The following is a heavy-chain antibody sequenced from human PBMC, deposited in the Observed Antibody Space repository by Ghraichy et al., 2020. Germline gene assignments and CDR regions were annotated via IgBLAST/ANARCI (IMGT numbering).Heavy chain of an antibody. V-gene: IGHV4-30-2*01. CDR3: ARVGDRYCSSTSCYGYFDY. D-gene: IGHD2-2*01. J-gene: IGHJ4*02. CDR2: IYHSGST. Sequence: LRLSCAVSGGSISSGGYSWSWIRQPPGKGLEWIGYIYHSGSTYYNPSLKSRVTISVDRSKNQFSLKLSSVTAADTAVYYCARVGDRYCSSTSCYGYFDYWGQGTLVTVSS. CDR1: GGSISSGGYS.